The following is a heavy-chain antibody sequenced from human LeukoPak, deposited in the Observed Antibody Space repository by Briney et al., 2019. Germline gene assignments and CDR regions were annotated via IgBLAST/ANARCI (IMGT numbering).Heavy chain of an antibody. CDR2: ISLRGRT. CDR1: GGSITTTNF. J-gene: IGHJ5*02. D-gene: IGHD2-15*01. V-gene: IGHV4-4*02. CDR3: ARGRYCSGGSCYSLDGWFDP. Sequence: PSGTLSLTCGVSGGSITTTNFWSWVRQPPGGGLEWIGEISLRGRTQYNPSLKSRVNISIDESKNHLYLSLASVTAADTAVYYCARGRYCSGGSCYSLDGWFDPWGQGTLVTVSS.